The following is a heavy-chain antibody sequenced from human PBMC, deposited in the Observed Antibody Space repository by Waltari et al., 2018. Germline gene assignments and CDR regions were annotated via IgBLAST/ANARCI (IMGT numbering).Heavy chain of an antibody. J-gene: IGHJ5*02. CDR2: VRSKAYGGTT. Sequence: EVQLVESGGGLVQPGRSLRLSCTAPGFPFGDYAMSWVRQAPGKGLEWVGFVRSKAYGGTTEDAASVKGRFTISRDDSKSIAYLQMNSLKTEDTAVYYCTRDGALGNSAWGQGTLVTVSS. CDR1: GFPFGDYA. V-gene: IGHV3-49*04. CDR3: TRDGALGNSA. D-gene: IGHD1-26*01.